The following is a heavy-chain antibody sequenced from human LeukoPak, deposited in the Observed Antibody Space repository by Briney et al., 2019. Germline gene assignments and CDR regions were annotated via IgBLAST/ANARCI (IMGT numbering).Heavy chain of an antibody. D-gene: IGHD1-26*01. J-gene: IGHJ4*02. Sequence: SVKVSCKASGGAFSSYAISWVRQAPGQGLEWMGRIIPIFGIANYAQKFQGRVTITADKSTSTAYMELSSLRSEDTAVYYCASISGSLGGYFDYWGQGTLVTVSS. CDR2: IIPIFGIA. V-gene: IGHV1-69*04. CDR1: GGAFSSYA. CDR3: ASISGSLGGYFDY.